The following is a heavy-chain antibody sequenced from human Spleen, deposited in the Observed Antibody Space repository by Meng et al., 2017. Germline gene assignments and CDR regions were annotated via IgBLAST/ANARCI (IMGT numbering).Heavy chain of an antibody. CDR3: AREGLGEMATLYVD. J-gene: IGHJ4*02. CDR1: GGSISSYY. Sequence: SETLSLTCTVSGGSISSYYWSWIRQPAGKGLEWIGHMYTSGSTNYNPSLKSRVTISVDTSKNQFSLKLSSVTAADTAVYYCAREGLGEMATLYVDWGQGTLVTVSS. V-gene: IGHV4-4*07. CDR2: MYTSGST. D-gene: IGHD5-24*01.